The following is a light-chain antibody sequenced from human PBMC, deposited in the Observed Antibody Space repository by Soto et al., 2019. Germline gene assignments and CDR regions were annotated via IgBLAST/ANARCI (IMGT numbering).Light chain of an antibody. J-gene: IGKJ1*01. V-gene: IGKV1-5*03. CDR3: QQYNVYSPT. CDR1: QSISSW. Sequence: DIQMTQSPSTLSASVGDRVTITCRASQSISSWLAWYQQKPGKAPNLLIYMASTLESGVPSRFSGIGSGTEFTLTITSLQPDDVATYYCQQYNVYSPTVGQGTKVEI. CDR2: MAS.